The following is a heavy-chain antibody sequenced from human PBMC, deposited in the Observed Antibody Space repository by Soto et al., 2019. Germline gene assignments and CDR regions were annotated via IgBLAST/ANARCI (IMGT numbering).Heavy chain of an antibody. CDR3: ASLWD. D-gene: IGHD3-10*01. V-gene: IGHV3-30-3*01. CDR1: GFTFSTYP. CDR2: ISYDATNK. J-gene: IGHJ4*02. Sequence: GGSLRLSCAASGFTFSTYPMHWVRQAPGKGLEWVADISYDATNKYYADSVKGRFTISRDNSKNTLYLQMNSLRVEDTAVYYCASLWDWGQGTLVTVSS.